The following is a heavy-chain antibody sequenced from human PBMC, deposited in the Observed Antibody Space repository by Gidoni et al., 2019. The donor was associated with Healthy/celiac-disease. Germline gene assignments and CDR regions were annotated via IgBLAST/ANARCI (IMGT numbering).Heavy chain of an antibody. CDR1: GFTFSSYG. V-gene: IGHV3-33*01. Sequence: QVQLVESGGGVVQPGRALRLSCAAAGFTFSSYGMHWFRQAPGNGLEWVAVLCYDGSNKYYADSVKVRFTISRDNSKNTLYLQMNSLRADDTAVYYCARGLRSHYYYYGMDVWGQGTTVTVSS. J-gene: IGHJ6*02. CDR2: LCYDGSNK. CDR3: ARGLRSHYYYYGMDV. D-gene: IGHD4-17*01.